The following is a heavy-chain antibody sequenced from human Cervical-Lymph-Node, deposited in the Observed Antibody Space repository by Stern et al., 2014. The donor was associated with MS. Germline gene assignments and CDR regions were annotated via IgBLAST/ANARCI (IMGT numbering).Heavy chain of an antibody. CDR1: GFSLSTSGVG. D-gene: IGHD3-3*01. Sequence: QVTLRESGPTLVKPTQTLTLTCTFSGFSLSTSGVGVGWIRQPPGKALEWLALIYWDDDKRYSPSLKSRLTITKDTSKNQVVLTMTNMDPVDTATYYCAHRPAALRFLEWLPPPTFEFWGQGTLVTVSS. CDR3: AHRPAALRFLEWLPPPTFEF. V-gene: IGHV2-5*02. J-gene: IGHJ4*02. CDR2: IYWDDDK.